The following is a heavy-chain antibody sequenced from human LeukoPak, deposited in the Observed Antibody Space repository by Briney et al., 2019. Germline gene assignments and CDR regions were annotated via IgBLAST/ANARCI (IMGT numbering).Heavy chain of an antibody. J-gene: IGHJ4*02. CDR1: GFTVSSNY. Sequence: GGSLRLSCAASGFTVSSNYMSWVRQAPGKGLAWVSVIYSGGSTYYADSVKGRFTISRDNSKNTLYLQMNSLRAEDTAVYYCARENYGDYSLDYWGQGTLVTVSS. D-gene: IGHD4-17*01. V-gene: IGHV3-53*01. CDR2: IYSGGST. CDR3: ARENYGDYSLDY.